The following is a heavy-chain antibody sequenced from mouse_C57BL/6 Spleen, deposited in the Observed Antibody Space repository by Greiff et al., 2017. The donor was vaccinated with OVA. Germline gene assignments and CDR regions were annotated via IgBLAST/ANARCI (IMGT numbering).Heavy chain of an antibody. CDR1: GYAFSSSW. V-gene: IGHV1-82*01. CDR2: IYPGDGDT. Sequence: QVQLQQSGPELVKPGASVKISCKASGYAFSSSWMNWVKQRPGKGLEWIGRIYPGDGDTNYNWKFKGKATLTADKSSSTAYMQLSSLTSEDSAVYFCARPGEGNYFDYWGQGTTLTVSS. J-gene: IGHJ2*01. CDR3: ARPGEGNYFDY.